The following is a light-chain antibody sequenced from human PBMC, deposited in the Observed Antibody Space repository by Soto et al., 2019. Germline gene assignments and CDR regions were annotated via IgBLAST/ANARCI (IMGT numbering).Light chain of an antibody. Sequence: DIVMTQSPLSLPVTPGEPASISCRSSESLLHSNGYNYLDWYLQKPGQSPQLLIYLGSNRASGVPDRFSGSGSGTEFTLKISRVEAEDVGVYYCMQALKTFTFGQGTKLEIK. CDR3: MQALKTFT. V-gene: IGKV2-28*01. CDR2: LGS. J-gene: IGKJ2*01. CDR1: ESLLHSNGYNY.